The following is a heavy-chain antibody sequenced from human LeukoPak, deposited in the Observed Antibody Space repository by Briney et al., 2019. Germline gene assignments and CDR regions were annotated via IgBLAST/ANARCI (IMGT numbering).Heavy chain of an antibody. CDR3: ARDQGIATTGSYFDF. Sequence: GGSLRLSCAASGFTFSSSSMNWVRQAPGKGLQWVSSISGSSSSIYYADSVKGRFTISRDNAKNSLYLEMNNLRAEDTAVYYCARDQGIATTGSYFDFWGQGTLVTVSS. CDR1: GFTFSSSS. CDR2: ISGSSSSI. V-gene: IGHV3-21*01. D-gene: IGHD1-1*01. J-gene: IGHJ4*02.